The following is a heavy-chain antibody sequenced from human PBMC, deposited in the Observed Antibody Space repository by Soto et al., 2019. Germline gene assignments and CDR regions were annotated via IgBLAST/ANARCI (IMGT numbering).Heavy chain of an antibody. V-gene: IGHV3-30-3*01. CDR2: ISYDGSNK. CDR1: VFTFSSYA. CDR3: ARDLGTTDDY. D-gene: IGHD4-4*01. Sequence: GESLKISCAASVFTFSSYAMHWVRQAPGKGLEWVAVISYDGSNKYYADSVKGRFTISRDNSKNTLYLQMNSLRAEDTAVYYCARDLGTTDDYWGQGTLVTVSS. J-gene: IGHJ4*02.